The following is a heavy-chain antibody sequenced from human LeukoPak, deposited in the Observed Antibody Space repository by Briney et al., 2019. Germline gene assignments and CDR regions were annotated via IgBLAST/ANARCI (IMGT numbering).Heavy chain of an antibody. CDR3: ARDQRHYYDSSGYSTTTHAFDI. CDR2: IYYSGHT. J-gene: IGHJ3*02. Sequence: PSETLSLTCTGSGGSISSYYWSWIRQPPGKGLEWIGYIYYSGHTNYNPSLKSRVTISVDTSKNQFSLKLSSVTAADTAVYYCARDQRHYYDSSGYSTTTHAFDIWGQGTMVTVSS. D-gene: IGHD3-22*01. CDR1: GGSISSYY. V-gene: IGHV4-59*01.